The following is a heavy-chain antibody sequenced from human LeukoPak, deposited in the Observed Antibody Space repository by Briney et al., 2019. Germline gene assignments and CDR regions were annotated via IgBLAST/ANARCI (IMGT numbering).Heavy chain of an antibody. V-gene: IGHV4-4*07. J-gene: IGHJ4*02. CDR2: IYTTGST. D-gene: IGHD6-13*01. Sequence: PSETLSLTCTVSGDSLSNYYWSWIRQSAGKGLEWIVRIYTTGSTNYNPSLKSRVTMSVDTSKNHFSLKLSSVTAADTAVYYCARASVGYSSWTIDYWGQGTLVTVSS. CDR3: ARASVGYSSWTIDY. CDR1: GDSLSNYY.